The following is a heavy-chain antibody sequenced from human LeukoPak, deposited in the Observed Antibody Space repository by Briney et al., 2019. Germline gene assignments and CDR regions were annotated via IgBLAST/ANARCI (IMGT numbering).Heavy chain of an antibody. CDR1: GGSISSNTYF. J-gene: IGHJ5*02. CDR3: ATSDTVSTYNWFDP. V-gene: IGHV4-39*01. CDR2: IRYSGST. Sequence: SETLSLTCNVSGGSISSNTYFWGWIRRPPGKGLEWIGSIRYSGSTYYNPSLKSRVTISVDTSNNQFSLNLSSLTAADTAVYYCATSDTVSTYNWFDPWGQGTLVTVS. D-gene: IGHD5/OR15-5a*01.